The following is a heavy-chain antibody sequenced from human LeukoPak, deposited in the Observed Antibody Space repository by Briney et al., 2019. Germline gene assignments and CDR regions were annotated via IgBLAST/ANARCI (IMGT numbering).Heavy chain of an antibody. J-gene: IGHJ3*02. V-gene: IGHV4-59*01. CDR3: ARGMDDSSGPHGDDAFDI. Sequence: GSLRLSCAASGFTFSNAWMSWVRQAPGKGLEWVGYIYYSGSTNYNPSLKSRVTISVDTSKNQFSLKLSSVTAADTAVYYCARGMDDSSGPHGDDAFDIWGQGTMVTVSS. D-gene: IGHD3-22*01. CDR2: IYYSGST. CDR1: GFTFSNAW.